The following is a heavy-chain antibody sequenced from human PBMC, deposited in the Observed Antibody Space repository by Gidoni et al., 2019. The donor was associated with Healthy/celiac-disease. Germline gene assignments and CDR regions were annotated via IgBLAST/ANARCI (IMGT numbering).Heavy chain of an antibody. Sequence: QVQLQQWGAGLLKPSETLSLTCAVYGGSFSGYYWSWIRQPPGKGLEWIGEINHSGSTNYNPSLKSRVTISVDTSKNQFSLKLSSVTAADTAVYYCARDPYYDQPPTGLQMWGQGTLVTVSS. D-gene: IGHD3-22*01. V-gene: IGHV4-34*01. CDR2: INHSGST. CDR1: GGSFSGYY. J-gene: IGHJ4*02. CDR3: ARDPYYDQPPTGLQM.